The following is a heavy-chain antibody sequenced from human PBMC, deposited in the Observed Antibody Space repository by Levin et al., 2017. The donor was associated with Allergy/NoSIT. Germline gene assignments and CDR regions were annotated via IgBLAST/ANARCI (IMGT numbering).Heavy chain of an antibody. CDR2: IKSNTDGGTT. D-gene: IGHD5-12*01. CDR3: AIDRRGYDFSH. CDR1: GFTFTNAY. J-gene: IGHJ4*02. V-gene: IGHV3-15*01. Sequence: SCAASGFTFTNAYMTWVRQAPGKGLEWVGRIKSNTDGGTTDYAAPVKGRFTISRDDSKTTVYLQMNSLKTEDTAVYYCAIDRRGYDFSHWGQGTLVTVSS.